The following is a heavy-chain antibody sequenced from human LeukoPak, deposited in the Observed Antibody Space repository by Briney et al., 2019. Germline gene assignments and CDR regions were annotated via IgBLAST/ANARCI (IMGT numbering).Heavy chain of an antibody. J-gene: IGHJ6*03. CDR3: ARSLAVAGYYYNYYMDV. Sequence: PSETLSLTCIVPGGYISSHYWSWIRQPPGKGLEWIGHNYYSGSTNYNPSLKRRVTISVDTSKNQFSLKLSSVTTADTAVYYCARSLAVAGYYYNYYMDVWGKGTTVTVSS. CDR1: GGYISSHY. V-gene: IGHV4-59*11. CDR2: NYYSGST. D-gene: IGHD6-19*01.